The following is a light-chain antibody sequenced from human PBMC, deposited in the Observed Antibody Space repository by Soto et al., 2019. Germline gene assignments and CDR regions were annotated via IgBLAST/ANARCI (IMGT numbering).Light chain of an antibody. CDR1: STNIGSNY. CDR3: AAWDDSLSGQV. CDR2: RNN. Sequence: SVLTQPPSASGTPGQMVTISCSGSSTNIGSNYVYWYQQLPGTAPKLLIYRNNQRPSGVPDRFSGSKSGTSASLAISGLRSEDEADYYCAAWDDSLSGQVFGTGTRSPS. V-gene: IGLV1-47*01. J-gene: IGLJ1*01.